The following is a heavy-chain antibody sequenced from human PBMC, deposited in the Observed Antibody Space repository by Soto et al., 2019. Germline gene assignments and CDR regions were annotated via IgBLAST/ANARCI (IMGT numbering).Heavy chain of an antibody. Sequence: ASVKVSCKASGYTFTGYYMHWVRQAPGQGLEWMGWINPNSGGTNYAQKFQGWVTMTRDTSISTAYMELSRLRSDDTAVYYCAREKWPYDYGDYYSAFDIWGQGTMVTVSS. D-gene: IGHD4-17*01. CDR2: INPNSGGT. V-gene: IGHV1-2*04. J-gene: IGHJ3*02. CDR1: GYTFTGYY. CDR3: AREKWPYDYGDYYSAFDI.